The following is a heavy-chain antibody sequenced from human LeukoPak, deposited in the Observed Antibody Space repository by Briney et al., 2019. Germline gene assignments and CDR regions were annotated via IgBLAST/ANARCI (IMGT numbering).Heavy chain of an antibody. D-gene: IGHD1-14*01. CDR1: GFTFSSSV. CDR3: TKGGRSTGPFAP. J-gene: IGHJ5*02. V-gene: IGHV3-23*01. CDR2: INSDGSGT. Sequence: GGSLRLSCAASGFTFSSSVLSWVRLAPGEGLEWVSTINSDGSGTYYADSVKGRFTISRDNSKNTLHLQMSSLRVDDTAEYFCTKGGRSTGPFAPWGQGTLVTVSS.